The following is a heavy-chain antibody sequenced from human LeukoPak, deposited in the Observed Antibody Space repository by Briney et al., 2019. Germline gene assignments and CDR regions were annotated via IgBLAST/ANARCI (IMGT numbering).Heavy chain of an antibody. J-gene: IGHJ4*02. V-gene: IGHV1-69*13. CDR2: IIPLFGRA. CDR1: GGTFLNYA. D-gene: IGHD4-11*01. Sequence: ASVRVSCKASGGTFLNYAISWVRQAPGQGLEWMGGIIPLFGRAEYAQRFQGRVTITADESTTTAYLELTILRSEDTAVYYCASPKEDSDYYFDYWGQGTLVTVSS. CDR3: ASPKEDSDYYFDY.